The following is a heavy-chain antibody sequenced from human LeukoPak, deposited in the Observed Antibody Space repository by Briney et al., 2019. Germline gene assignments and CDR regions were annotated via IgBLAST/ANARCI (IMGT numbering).Heavy chain of an antibody. Sequence: VASVKVSCKAFRYSFTGYYMHWVRQAPGQGLEWMGWINTNSGGTNSAQKFQGRVTMTRDTSISTAYMELSRLRSDDTAVYYCARVGGIAVAGYYYMDVWGKGTTVTISS. CDR3: ARVGGIAVAGYYYMDV. V-gene: IGHV1-2*02. CDR2: INTNSGGT. CDR1: RYSFTGYY. D-gene: IGHD6-19*01. J-gene: IGHJ6*03.